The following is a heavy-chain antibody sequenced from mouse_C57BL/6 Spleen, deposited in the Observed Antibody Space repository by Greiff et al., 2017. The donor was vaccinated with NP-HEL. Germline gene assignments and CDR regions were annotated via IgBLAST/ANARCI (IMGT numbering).Heavy chain of an antibody. J-gene: IGHJ2*01. Sequence: EVQLVESGPGLVKPSQSLSLTCSVTGYSITSGYYWNWIRQFPGNKLEWMGYISYDGSNNYNPSLKNRISITRDTSKNQFFLKLNSVTTEDTATYYCARTGWLLPFDYWGQGTTLTVSS. CDR3: ARTGWLLPFDY. CDR1: GYSITSGYY. V-gene: IGHV3-6*01. CDR2: ISYDGSN. D-gene: IGHD2-3*01.